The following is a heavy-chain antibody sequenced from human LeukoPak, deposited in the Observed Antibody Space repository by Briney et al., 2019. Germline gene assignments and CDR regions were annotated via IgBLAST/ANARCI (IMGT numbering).Heavy chain of an antibody. Sequence: GGSLRLSCAASHFTFDDYAMHWVRQAPGKGLEWVSLISRDGGRTYYADSVKGRLTISRDNSKNSLFLQMTRLSAEDTAFYYCAKGGGDTAMAMDYWGQGTLVTVSS. J-gene: IGHJ4*02. D-gene: IGHD5-18*01. CDR3: AKGGGDTAMAMDY. V-gene: IGHV3-43D*03. CDR1: HFTFDDYA. CDR2: ISRDGGRT.